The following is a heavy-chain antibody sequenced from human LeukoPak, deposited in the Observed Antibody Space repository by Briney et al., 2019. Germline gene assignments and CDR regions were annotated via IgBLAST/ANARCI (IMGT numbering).Heavy chain of an antibody. CDR3: ARGAGNFDY. Sequence: PGGSLRLSCAASGFTVISNYMSWVRQAPGKGLEWVSVIYSGGSTYYADSVKGRSAISRDISKNTLYLQMSSLRAEDTAVYYCARGAGNFDYWGQGTLVTVSS. D-gene: IGHD1-26*01. V-gene: IGHV3-53*01. CDR2: IYSGGST. J-gene: IGHJ4*02. CDR1: GFTVISNY.